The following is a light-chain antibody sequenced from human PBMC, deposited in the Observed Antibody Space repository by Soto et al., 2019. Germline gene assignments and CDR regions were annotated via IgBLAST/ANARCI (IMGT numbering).Light chain of an antibody. V-gene: IGLV1-47*01. Sequence: QSVLTQPPSASGTPWQRVTISCSGSSSNIGSNYVYWYQQLPGTAPKLLIYRNNQRPSGVPDRFSGSKSGTSASLAISGLRSEDEADYYCAAWDDSLSGYVFGTGTKLTVL. CDR2: RNN. J-gene: IGLJ1*01. CDR3: AAWDDSLSGYV. CDR1: SSNIGSNY.